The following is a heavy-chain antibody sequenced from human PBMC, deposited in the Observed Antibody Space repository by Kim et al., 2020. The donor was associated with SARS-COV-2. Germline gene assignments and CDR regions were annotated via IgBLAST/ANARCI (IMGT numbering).Heavy chain of an antibody. Sequence: YADSVKGRFTIARDNSKNTLYLQMNSLRAEDTAVYYCAKGSDQSPSRFDYWGQGTLVTVSS. V-gene: IGHV3-23*01. CDR3: AKGSDQSPSRFDY. J-gene: IGHJ4*02.